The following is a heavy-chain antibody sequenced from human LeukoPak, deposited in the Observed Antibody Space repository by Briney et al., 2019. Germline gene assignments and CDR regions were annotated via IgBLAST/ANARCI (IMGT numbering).Heavy chain of an antibody. CDR1: GFTFDDYA. J-gene: IGHJ5*02. D-gene: IGHD3-10*01. Sequence: GGSLRLSCAASGFTFDDYAMHWVRQAPGKGLEWVSGISWNSGSIGYADSVKGRFTISRDNAKNSLYLQMNSLRAEDTALYYCAKGLYGSGVSTWFDPWGRGTLVTVSS. CDR2: ISWNSGSI. CDR3: AKGLYGSGVSTWFDP. V-gene: IGHV3-9*01.